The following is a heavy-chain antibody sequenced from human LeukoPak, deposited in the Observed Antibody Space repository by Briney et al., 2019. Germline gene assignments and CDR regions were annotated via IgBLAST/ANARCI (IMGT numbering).Heavy chain of an antibody. CDR2: ISWNSGSI. D-gene: IGHD1-26*01. CDR3: AKDMGGSYYSHYYGMDV. V-gene: IGHV3-9*01. Sequence: PGGSLRLSCAASGFTFDDYAMHWVRQAPGKGLEWVSGISWNSGSIGYADSVKGRFTISRDNAKNSLYLQMNSLRAEDTALYYCAKDMGGSYYSHYYGMDVWGQGTLVTVSS. J-gene: IGHJ6*02. CDR1: GFTFDDYA.